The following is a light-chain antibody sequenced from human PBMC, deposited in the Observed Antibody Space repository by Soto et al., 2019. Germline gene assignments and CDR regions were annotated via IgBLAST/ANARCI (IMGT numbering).Light chain of an antibody. V-gene: IGKV1-39*01. CDR1: QTIASY. CDR3: QQSFNATQT. Sequence: DIQMTQSPSFLSASVGDRVTIACRTSQTIASYLNWYQQKPGKAPKLLISAASSLQSGVPSRFSGSGSGTDFTLTINSLQPEDFATYYCQQSFNATQTFGHGTKVDIX. CDR2: AAS. J-gene: IGKJ1*01.